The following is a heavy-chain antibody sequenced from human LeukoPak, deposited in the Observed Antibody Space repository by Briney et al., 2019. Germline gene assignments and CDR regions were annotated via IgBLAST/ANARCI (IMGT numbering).Heavy chain of an antibody. D-gene: IGHD4-17*01. CDR3: ARDYGIQNPYDAFDI. CDR1: GGSISSYY. V-gene: IGHV4-59*01. CDR2: IYYSGST. J-gene: IGHJ3*02. Sequence: SETLSLTCTLSGGSISSYYWSWLRQPPGKGLEWIGYIYYSGSTYYNPSLKSRVTISVDTSKNQFSLKLSSVTAADTAVYYCARDYGIQNPYDAFDIWGQGTMVTVSS.